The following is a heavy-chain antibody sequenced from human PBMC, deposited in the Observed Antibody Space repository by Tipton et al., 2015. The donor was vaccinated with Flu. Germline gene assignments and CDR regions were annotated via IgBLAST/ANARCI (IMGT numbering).Heavy chain of an antibody. CDR1: GFTFSSYW. J-gene: IGHJ4*02. CDR2: INSDGRTT. V-gene: IGHV3-74*01. Sequence: GSLRLSCAASGFTFSSYWMHGVRRVPGKGLVWVSRINSDGRTTTYADSVKGRFTISRDNAKNTLYLQMNSLRAEDTAVYYCGRDGPYSGGTIDYWGQGTLVIVSS. CDR3: GRDGPYSGGTIDY. D-gene: IGHD2-21*01.